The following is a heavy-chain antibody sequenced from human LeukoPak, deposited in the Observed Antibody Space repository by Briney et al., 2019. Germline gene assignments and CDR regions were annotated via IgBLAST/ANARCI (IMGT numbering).Heavy chain of an antibody. J-gene: IGHJ5*02. CDR2: TSYDGTSE. D-gene: IGHD1-26*01. CDR1: GFSFRRYD. CDR3: ARAKGLAGSYLDNWFDP. Sequence: GTSLRLSCAASGFSFRRYDMPWVRQAPGKGLEGVAATSYDGTSELYADFVKGRFSISRDNSRNTLSLQMDTLRPEDTAIYYCARAKGLAGSYLDNWFDPWGQGTRVIVSS. V-gene: IGHV3-30*04.